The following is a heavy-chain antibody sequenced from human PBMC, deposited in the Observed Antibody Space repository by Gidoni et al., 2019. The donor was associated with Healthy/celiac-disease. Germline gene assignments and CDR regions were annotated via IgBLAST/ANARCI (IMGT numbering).Heavy chain of an antibody. J-gene: IGHJ4*02. CDR2: ISGSGGST. V-gene: IGHV3-23*01. Sequence: EVQLLESGGGLVQPGGSLRLSCAASGFTFSSSAMSWVRQAPGKGLEWVSAISGSGGSTYYADSVKGRFTISRDNSKNTLYLQMNSLRAEDTAVYYCAKDLQYSLLWFGELLAAFDYWGQGTLVTVSS. CDR1: GFTFSSSA. D-gene: IGHD3-10*01. CDR3: AKDLQYSLLWFGELLAAFDY.